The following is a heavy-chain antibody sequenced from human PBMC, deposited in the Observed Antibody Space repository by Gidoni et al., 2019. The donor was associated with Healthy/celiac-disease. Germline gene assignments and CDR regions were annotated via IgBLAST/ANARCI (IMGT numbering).Heavy chain of an antibody. V-gene: IGHV3-48*03. J-gene: IGHJ3*02. Sequence: TGKGLEWVSYISSSGSTIYYADSVKGRFTISRDNAKNSLYLQMNSLRAEDTAVYYCARVSPYSSSWYGAFDIWGQGTMVTVSS. CDR3: ARVSPYSSSWYGAFDI. D-gene: IGHD6-13*01. CDR2: ISSSGSTI.